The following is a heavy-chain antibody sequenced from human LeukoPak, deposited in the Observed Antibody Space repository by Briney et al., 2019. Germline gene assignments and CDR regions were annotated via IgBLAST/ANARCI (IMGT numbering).Heavy chain of an antibody. CDR2: IIPIFGTA. CDR3: ASKMVRGESYDY. V-gene: IGHV1-69*05. CDR1: GGTFSSYA. Sequence: SVKVSCKASGGTFSSYAISRVRQAPGQGLEWMGGIIPIFGTANYAQKFQGRVTITTDESTSTAYMELSSLRSEDTAVYYCASKMVRGESYDYWGQGTLVTVSS. D-gene: IGHD3-10*01. J-gene: IGHJ4*02.